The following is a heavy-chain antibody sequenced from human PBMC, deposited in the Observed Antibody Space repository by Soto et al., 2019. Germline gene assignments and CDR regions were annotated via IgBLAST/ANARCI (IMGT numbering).Heavy chain of an antibody. CDR2: IGTAGDT. CDR1: GFTFSSYD. V-gene: IGHV3-13*01. D-gene: IGHD2-15*01. CDR3: ARAYCSGGSCPDAFDI. J-gene: IGHJ3*02. Sequence: GGSLRLSCAASGFTFSSYDMHWVRQATGKGLEWVSAIGTAGDTYYPGSVKGRFTISRENAKNSLYLQMNSLRAGDTAVYYCARAYCSGGSCPDAFDIWGQGTMVTVSS.